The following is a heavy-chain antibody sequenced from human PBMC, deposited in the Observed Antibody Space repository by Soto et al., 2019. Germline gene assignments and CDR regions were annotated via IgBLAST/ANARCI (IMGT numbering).Heavy chain of an antibody. CDR1: SDSISNYY. CDR3: ARSDGRY. V-gene: IGHV4-59*01. CDR2: MHYNGYT. J-gene: IGHJ4*02. Sequence: SETLSLTCTVSSDSISNYYCSWFRQPPGKGLEWIGYMHYNGYTSYNPSLRSRVTISVDTSKNQFSLKLSSVTAADTAVYYCARSDGRYWGQGTLVTVSS.